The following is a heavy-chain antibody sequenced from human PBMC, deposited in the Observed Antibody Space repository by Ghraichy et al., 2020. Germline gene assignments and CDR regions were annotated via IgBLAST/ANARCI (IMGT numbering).Heavy chain of an antibody. D-gene: IGHD3-10*01. V-gene: IGHV4-59*08. Sequence: SCTVSGGSISSYYWSWIRQPPGKGLEWIGYIYYSGSTNYNPSLQSRVTISVDTSKNQFSLKLSSVTAADTAVYYCARHRSYGSGTDYWGQGTLVTVSS. CDR1: GGSISSYY. J-gene: IGHJ4*02. CDR2: IYYSGST. CDR3: ARHRSYGSGTDY.